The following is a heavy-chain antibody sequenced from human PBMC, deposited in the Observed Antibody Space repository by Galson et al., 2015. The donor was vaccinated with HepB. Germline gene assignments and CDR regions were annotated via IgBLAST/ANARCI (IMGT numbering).Heavy chain of an antibody. D-gene: IGHD6-13*01. CDR2: IKQDGSEI. CDR1: GFTFSNYW. CDR3: AREIPSSSWPLDS. J-gene: IGHJ4*02. Sequence: SLRLSCAASGFTFSNYWMSWVRQAPGKGLEWVANIKQDGSEISYVDSVKGRSTISRDNVKDSVYLQMRSLRADDTAMYFCAREIPSSSWPLDSWGQGTLVSVSS. V-gene: IGHV3-7*03.